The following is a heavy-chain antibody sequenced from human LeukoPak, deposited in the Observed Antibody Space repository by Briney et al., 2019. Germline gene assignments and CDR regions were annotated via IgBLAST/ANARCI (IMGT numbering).Heavy chain of an antibody. Sequence: PSETLSLTCVVYGGSFSGYYWSWIRQPPGKGLEWIGEINHSGSTNYNPSLKSRVTISVDTSKNQFSLKLGSVTAADTAVYYCARQWGYTSSSERANWFDPWGQGTLVTVSS. J-gene: IGHJ5*02. V-gene: IGHV4-34*01. D-gene: IGHD6-6*01. CDR3: ARQWGYTSSSERANWFDP. CDR2: INHSGST. CDR1: GGSFSGYY.